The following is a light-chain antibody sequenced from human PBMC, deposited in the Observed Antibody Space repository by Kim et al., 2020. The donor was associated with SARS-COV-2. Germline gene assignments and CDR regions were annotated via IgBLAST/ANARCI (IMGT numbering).Light chain of an antibody. CDR1: QGINTY. V-gene: IGKV1-5*03. CDR2: LAS. J-gene: IGKJ2*01. CDR3: QHYVRFPYT. Sequence: DIQMTQSPSTLSASVGDRVTITCRASQGINTYLAWYQQRPGKAPKLLIYLASTLESGVPPRFSGSGFGTEFTLTINSLQPDDFATYHFQHYVRFPYTFGQGTKLEI.